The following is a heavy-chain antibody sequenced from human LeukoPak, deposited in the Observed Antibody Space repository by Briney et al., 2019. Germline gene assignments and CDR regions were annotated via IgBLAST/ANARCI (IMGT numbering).Heavy chain of an antibody. D-gene: IGHD6-6*01. CDR2: IYSGDT. CDR3: ASLFLCYGCSSSSDSFNI. Sequence: GGSLRLSCTVSGFTVSSNSMSWVRQAPGKGLEWVSFIYSGDTHYSDSVKGRFTISRDHSKNTLYLQMNSLRAEDTAVYYCASLFLCYGCSSSSDSFNIWGQGTMVTVSS. J-gene: IGHJ3*02. V-gene: IGHV3-53*01. CDR1: GFTVSSNS.